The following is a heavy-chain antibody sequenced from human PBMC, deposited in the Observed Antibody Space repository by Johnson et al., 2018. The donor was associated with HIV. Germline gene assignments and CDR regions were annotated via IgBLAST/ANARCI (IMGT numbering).Heavy chain of an antibody. CDR2: ISWNRASV. V-gene: IGHV3-9*01. CDR3: AKDRQATSTLGAFDI. CDR1: GFNFDDFA. J-gene: IGHJ3*02. D-gene: IGHD5-24*01. Sequence: VQLVESGGGLVQPGRSLRLSCTASGFNFDDFAMHWVRQAPGKGLEWVSSISWNRASVAYADSVKGRFTISRDSAKKSLYLQMNSLRAEDTALYYCAKDRQATSTLGAFDIWGQGNMVIVSS.